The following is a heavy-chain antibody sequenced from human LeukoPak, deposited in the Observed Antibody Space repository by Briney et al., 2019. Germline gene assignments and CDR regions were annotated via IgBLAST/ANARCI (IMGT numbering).Heavy chain of an antibody. CDR1: GGSISSYY. J-gene: IGHJ6*02. Sequence: SETLSLTCTVSGGSISSYYWSWIQQPPGKGLEWIGYIYYSGSTNYNPSLKSRVTISVDTSRNQFSLKLSSVTAADTAVYYCARVPGYCSGGSCYSRYYGMDVWGQGTTVTVSS. D-gene: IGHD2-15*01. CDR2: IYYSGST. CDR3: ARVPGYCSGGSCYSRYYGMDV. V-gene: IGHV4-59*01.